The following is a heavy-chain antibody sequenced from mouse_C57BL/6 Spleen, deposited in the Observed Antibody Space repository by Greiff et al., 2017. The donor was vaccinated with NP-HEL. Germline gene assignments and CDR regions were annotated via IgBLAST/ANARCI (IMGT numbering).Heavy chain of an antibody. Sequence: EVQLVESGGGLVKPGGSLKLSCAASGFTFSDYGMHWVRQAPEKGLEWVAYISSGSSTIYYADTVKGRFTISRDNAKNTLFLQMTSLRSEDTAMYYCARPGIYYGVYAMDYWGQGTSVTVSS. CDR3: ARPGIYYGVYAMDY. CDR2: ISSGSSTI. V-gene: IGHV5-17*01. CDR1: GFTFSDYG. J-gene: IGHJ4*01. D-gene: IGHD2-1*01.